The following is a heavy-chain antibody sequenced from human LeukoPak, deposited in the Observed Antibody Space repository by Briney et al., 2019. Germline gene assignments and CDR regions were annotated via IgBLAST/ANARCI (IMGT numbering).Heavy chain of an antibody. V-gene: IGHV4-39*01. CDR2: IYYSGST. CDR3: ATWVCSGGSCFDY. J-gene: IGHJ4*02. D-gene: IGHD2-15*01. CDR1: GGSISSSSYY. Sequence: SETLSLTCTVSGGSISSSSYYWGWIRQPPGKGLEWLGSIYYSGSTYYNPSLKSRVTISVDTSKNQFSLKLGSVTAADTAVYYCATWVCSGGSCFDYWGQGTLVTVSS.